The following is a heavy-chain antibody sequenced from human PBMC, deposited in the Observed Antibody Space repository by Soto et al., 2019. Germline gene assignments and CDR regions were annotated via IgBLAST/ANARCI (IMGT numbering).Heavy chain of an antibody. V-gene: IGHV3-21*01. CDR1: GFTFSSSD. Sequence: GGSLTLSCATSGFTFSSSDIDWGRQGPGKGLEWVSSSHLASTDRYYSDSVRGRFAISTDNAKRSPYLQMNSLAVEDTAVYYCARRAVTTYHFFDYWGQGAMVTVSS. CDR3: ARRAVTTYHFFDY. D-gene: IGHD4-17*01. CDR2: SHLASTDR. J-gene: IGHJ4*02.